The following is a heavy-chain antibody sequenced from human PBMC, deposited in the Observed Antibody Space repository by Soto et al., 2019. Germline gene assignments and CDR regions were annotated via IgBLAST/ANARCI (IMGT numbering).Heavy chain of an antibody. D-gene: IGHD1-7*01. Sequence: SETLSLTCTVSGGSISSSSYYWGWIRQPPGKGLEWIGSIYYSGSTYYNPSLKSRVTISVDTSKNQFSLKLSSVTAADTAVYYCARHITGTSLPDYWGQGTLVTVSS. CDR2: IYYSGST. J-gene: IGHJ4*02. CDR3: ARHITGTSLPDY. V-gene: IGHV4-39*01. CDR1: GGSISSSSYY.